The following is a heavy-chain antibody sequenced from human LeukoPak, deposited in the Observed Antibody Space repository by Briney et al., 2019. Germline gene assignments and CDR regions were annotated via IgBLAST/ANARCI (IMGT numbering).Heavy chain of an antibody. CDR1: GFTFSSYW. CDR3: ARSFVGTMGTLDY. Sequence: GTLRLSCSASGFTFSSYWMHWVPQAPGNGLVWVTRINSDRSSTSYAYPVKGRLTITRDNAKNTLYLQMNSLRAEDTAVYYCARSFVGTMGTLDYWGQGTLVTVSS. D-gene: IGHD4/OR15-4a*01. CDR2: INSDRSST. J-gene: IGHJ4*02. V-gene: IGHV3-74*01.